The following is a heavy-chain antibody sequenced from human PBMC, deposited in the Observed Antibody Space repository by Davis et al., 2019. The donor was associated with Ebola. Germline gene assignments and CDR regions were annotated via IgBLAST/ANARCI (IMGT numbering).Heavy chain of an antibody. CDR2: INAGNGNT. J-gene: IGHJ6*02. D-gene: IGHD2-2*01. Sequence: AASVKVSCKASGYTFTSYAMHWVRQAPGQRLEWMGWINAGNGNTKYSQKFQGRVTITRDTSASTAYMELSSLRSEDTAAYYCARDLVPAANYYYYYGMDVWGQGTTVTVSS. CDR1: GYTFTSYA. CDR3: ARDLVPAANYYYYYGMDV. V-gene: IGHV1-3*01.